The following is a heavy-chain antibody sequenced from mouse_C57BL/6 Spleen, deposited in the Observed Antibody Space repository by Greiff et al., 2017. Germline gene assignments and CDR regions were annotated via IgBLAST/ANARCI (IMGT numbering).Heavy chain of an antibody. CDR2: IDPSDSYT. V-gene: IGHV1-69*01. D-gene: IGHD3-2*02. Sequence: QVQLKQPGAELVMPGASVKLSCKASGYTFTSYWMHWVKQRPGQGLEWIGEIDPSDSYTNYNQKFKGKSTLTVDKSSSTAYMQLSSLTSEDSAVYYCARLLPSGFAYGGQGTLVTVSA. CDR3: ARLLPSGFAY. CDR1: GYTFTSYW. J-gene: IGHJ3*01.